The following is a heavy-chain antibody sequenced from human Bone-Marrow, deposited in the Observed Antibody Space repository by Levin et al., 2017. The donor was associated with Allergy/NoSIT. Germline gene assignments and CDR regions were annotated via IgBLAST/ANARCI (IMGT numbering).Heavy chain of an antibody. J-gene: IGHJ4*02. CDR2: ITPYNGKT. CDR3: ARVKSASDQYDLDY. V-gene: IGHV1-18*01. D-gene: IGHD1-1*01. CDR1: GYTFTDYG. Sequence: GESLKISCNTSGYTFTDYGITWVRQAPGQGLEWMGWITPYNGKTNYVQTFRGRVTMTTDTSTTTAFMELRSLRSDDTAMFYCARVKSASDQYDLDYWGQGTLVTVSS.